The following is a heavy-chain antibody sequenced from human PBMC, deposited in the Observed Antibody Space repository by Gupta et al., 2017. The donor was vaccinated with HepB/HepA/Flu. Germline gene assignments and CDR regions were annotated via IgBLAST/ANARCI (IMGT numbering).Heavy chain of an antibody. CDR3: ARESGFGGYFYDDC. D-gene: IGHD3-22*01. J-gene: IGHJ4*02. CDR2: ISYDGNEK. CDR1: GFPFSGFA. Sequence: QVQLVESGGGVVQPGRSLRLSCAAPGFPFSGFAIHLVRQAPGKGLEWVAFISYDGNEKHYPDSVKGRFIISRDNSKNTLYLQMNSLRTEDTAVYYCARESGFGGYFYDDCWGQGTLVTVSS. V-gene: IGHV3-30-3*01.